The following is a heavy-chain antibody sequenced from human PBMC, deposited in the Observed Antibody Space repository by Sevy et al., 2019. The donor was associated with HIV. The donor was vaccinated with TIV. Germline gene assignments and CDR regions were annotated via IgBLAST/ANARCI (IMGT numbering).Heavy chain of an antibody. CDR2: IWFDGSNT. CDR1: GFTFSSYG. J-gene: IGHJ4*02. D-gene: IGHD4-17*01. V-gene: IGHV3-33*01. CDR3: ARDLEFYDSGDYGPALMPDY. Sequence: GGSLRLSCAASGFTFSSYGMHWVRQGPGKGLEWVAVIWFDGSNTYYADSVKGRFTISSDIAKNTLHLQMNSLRAEDTAVYYCARDLEFYDSGDYGPALMPDYWGQGTLVTVSS.